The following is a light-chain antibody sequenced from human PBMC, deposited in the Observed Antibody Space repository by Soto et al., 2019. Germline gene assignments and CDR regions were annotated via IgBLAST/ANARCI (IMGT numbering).Light chain of an antibody. CDR1: QSLSSNY. CDR2: GAS. V-gene: IGKV3-20*01. CDR3: PHYESSPPSYT. J-gene: IGKJ2*01. Sequence: EIVLTQSPGTLSLSPGERATLSCRASQSLSSNYLAWYQQKPGQAPRLLIYGASSRATDIPDKFSGSGSGTDFTLTISRLEPEDFAVYYCPHYESSPPSYTFGQGTKLEVK.